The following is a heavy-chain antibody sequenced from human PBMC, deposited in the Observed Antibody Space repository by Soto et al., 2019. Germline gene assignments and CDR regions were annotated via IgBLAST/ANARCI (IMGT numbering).Heavy chain of an antibody. CDR1: GFNFSDYA. CDR2: VSHDGRNT. Sequence: VQLVESGGGVVQPGRSLRLSCAASGFNFSDYAMHWVRQAPGKGLEWVAVVSHDGRNTHYAGAVKGRFTISRDSSKNTVSLEMTSLRAEDTAVYYCAKGGRQWLVTSDFNYWGQGALVTVSS. D-gene: IGHD6-19*01. V-gene: IGHV3-30*18. J-gene: IGHJ4*02. CDR3: AKGGRQWLVTSDFNY.